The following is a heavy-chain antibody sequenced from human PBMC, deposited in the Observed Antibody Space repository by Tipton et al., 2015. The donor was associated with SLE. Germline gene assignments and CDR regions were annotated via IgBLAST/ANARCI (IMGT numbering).Heavy chain of an antibody. Sequence: SLRLSCAASGFTFDDYAMHWVRQAPGKGLEWVSGINWKSGSIGYADSVKGRFTISRDNAKKTLDLQMNSLRVEDTALYYCVRDASSGCYGTTFDVWGQGTMVTVSS. V-gene: IGHV3-9*01. D-gene: IGHD6-19*01. CDR2: INWKSGSI. CDR1: GFTFDDYA. CDR3: VRDASSGCYGTTFDV. J-gene: IGHJ3*01.